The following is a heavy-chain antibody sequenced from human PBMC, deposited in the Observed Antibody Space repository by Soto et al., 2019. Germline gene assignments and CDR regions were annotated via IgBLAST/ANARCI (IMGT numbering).Heavy chain of an antibody. D-gene: IGHD3-10*01. CDR1: GFTFNNYA. CDR2: ISGGGDTT. Sequence: EVQLLESGGGLVQPGGSLRLSCAASGFTFNNYAMTGVRQAPGTGLEWVSAISGGGDTTSYADSVNGRFTVSRDGSKNTMYLQMSSLRAEDTALYYCAKERGGSGSLTPRVDFWGQGTLVTVSS. V-gene: IGHV3-23*01. CDR3: AKERGGSGSLTPRVDF. J-gene: IGHJ4*02.